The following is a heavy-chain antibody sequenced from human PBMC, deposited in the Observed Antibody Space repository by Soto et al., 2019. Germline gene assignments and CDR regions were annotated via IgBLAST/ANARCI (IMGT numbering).Heavy chain of an antibody. J-gene: IGHJ4*02. V-gene: IGHV4-31*03. CDR1: GGSISSGGYY. D-gene: IGHD2-21*02. Sequence: QVQLQESGPGLVKPSQTLSLTCTVSGGSISSGGYYWSWIRQHPGKGLEWIGYIYYSGSTNYNPSLKSRGTISVGTSKNEFSLKLSSVTAADTAVYYCARAPLYCGGDCYYPPDYWGQGTLVTVSS. CDR3: ARAPLYCGGDCYYPPDY. CDR2: IYYSGST.